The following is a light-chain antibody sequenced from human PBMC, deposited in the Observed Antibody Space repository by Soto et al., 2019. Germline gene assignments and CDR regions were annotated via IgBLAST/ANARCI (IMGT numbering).Light chain of an antibody. Sequence: QSALTQPASVSGSPGQSITISCTGTSSVVGSYNLVSWYQQHPGKAPKVMIYEVSKRPSGVPNRFYGSKSGNTASLTISGLQAEDEADYYCCSYAGSSTYVFGTGTKVTVL. CDR3: CSYAGSSTYV. V-gene: IGLV2-23*02. CDR1: SSVVGSYNL. CDR2: EVS. J-gene: IGLJ1*01.